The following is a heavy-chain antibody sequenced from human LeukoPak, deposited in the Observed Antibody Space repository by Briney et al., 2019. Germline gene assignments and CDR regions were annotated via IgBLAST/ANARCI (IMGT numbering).Heavy chain of an antibody. CDR1: GFTFDDYG. Sequence: TGGSLRLSCAASGFTFDDYGMSWVRQAPGKGLEWVSTIFVSSGRTYYADSVKGRFTISRDNSKNTLYLQMNSLSAEDTAVYYCANPRLVVTAFDIWGQGTMVTVSS. V-gene: IGHV3-23*01. J-gene: IGHJ3*02. CDR2: IFVSSGRT. CDR3: ANPRLVVTAFDI. D-gene: IGHD3-22*01.